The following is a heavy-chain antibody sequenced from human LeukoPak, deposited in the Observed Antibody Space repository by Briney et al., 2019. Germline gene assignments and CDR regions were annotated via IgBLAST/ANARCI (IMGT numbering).Heavy chain of an antibody. V-gene: IGHV3-21*01. CDR2: ISGSSAYI. Sequence: GGSLRLSCAASGFTFSSYNMNWVRQAPEKGLEWISSISGSSAYIYYADSVKGRFTISRDNAKNSLYLQMNSLRAEDTAVYYCARGIVGATSPGYWGQGTLVTVSS. J-gene: IGHJ4*02. D-gene: IGHD1-26*01. CDR3: ARGIVGATSPGY. CDR1: GFTFSSYN.